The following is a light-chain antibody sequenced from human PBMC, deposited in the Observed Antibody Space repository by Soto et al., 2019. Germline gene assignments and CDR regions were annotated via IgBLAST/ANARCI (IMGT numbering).Light chain of an antibody. J-gene: IGKJ2*01. V-gene: IGKV3-20*01. CDR1: QSVSSSY. CDR2: GAS. Sequence: EIVLTQSPGTLSLSPGERATLSCRASQSVSSSYLAWYQHKPGQAPRLLIYGASSRATGIPDRFSGSGSGTGFTLTISRLAPEDFAVYYCQQYGSSPHTFGQGTKLEIK. CDR3: QQYGSSPHT.